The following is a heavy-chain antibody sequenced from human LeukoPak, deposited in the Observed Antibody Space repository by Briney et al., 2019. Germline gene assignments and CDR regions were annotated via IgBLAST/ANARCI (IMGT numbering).Heavy chain of an antibody. V-gene: IGHV3-21*01. D-gene: IGHD6-13*01. CDR1: GFTFSSYS. CDR2: ISSSSSYI. Sequence: PGGSLRLSCAASGFTFSSYSMNWVRQAPGKGLEWVSSISSSSSYIYYADSMKGRFTISRDNAKNTLYLQMNSLRAEDTAVYYCARESGIAAALDLWGQGTLVTVSS. CDR3: ARESGIAAALDL. J-gene: IGHJ5*02.